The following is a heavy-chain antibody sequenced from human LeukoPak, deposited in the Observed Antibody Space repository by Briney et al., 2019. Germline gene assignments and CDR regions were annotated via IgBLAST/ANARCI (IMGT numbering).Heavy chain of an antibody. Sequence: GGSLRLSCAASGFTFSSYSMNWVRQAPGKGLEWVSSISSSSSYIYYADSVKGRFTISRDNAKNSLYLQMNSLRAEDTAVYYCARDLFNGSEDYYDSSGHDYWGQGTLVTVSS. V-gene: IGHV3-21*01. CDR1: GFTFSSYS. D-gene: IGHD3-22*01. CDR3: ARDLFNGSEDYYDSSGHDY. CDR2: ISSSSSYI. J-gene: IGHJ4*02.